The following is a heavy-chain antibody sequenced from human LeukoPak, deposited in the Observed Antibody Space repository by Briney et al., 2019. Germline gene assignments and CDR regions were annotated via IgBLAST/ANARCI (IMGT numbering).Heavy chain of an antibody. CDR2: IRYDGSNK. CDR3: AKRFGRFTIPTEDAFDI. V-gene: IGHV3-30*02. CDR1: GFTFSSYG. Sequence: GGSLRLSCAASGFTFSSYGMHWVRQAPGKGLEWVAFIRYDGSNKYYADSVKGRFTISRDNSKNTLYLQMNSLRAEDTAVYYCAKRFGRFTIPTEDAFDIWGQGTMVTVSS. D-gene: IGHD3-9*01. J-gene: IGHJ3*02.